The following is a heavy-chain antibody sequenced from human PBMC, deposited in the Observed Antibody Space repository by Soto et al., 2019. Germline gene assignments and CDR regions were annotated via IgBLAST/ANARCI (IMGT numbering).Heavy chain of an antibody. Sequence: EVQLLESGGGLVQPGGSLRLSCAASGFTFSSYAMSWVHQAPGKGLEWVSAISGSGGSTYYADSVKGRFTISRDNSKNTLYLQMNSLRAEDTAVYYCAKDFSSSWRGGMDVWGQGTTVTVSS. CDR1: GFTFSSYA. J-gene: IGHJ6*02. V-gene: IGHV3-23*01. D-gene: IGHD6-13*01. CDR2: ISGSGGST. CDR3: AKDFSSSWRGGMDV.